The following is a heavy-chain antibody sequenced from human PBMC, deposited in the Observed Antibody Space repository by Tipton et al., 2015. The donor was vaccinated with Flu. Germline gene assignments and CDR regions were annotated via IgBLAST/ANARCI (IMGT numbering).Heavy chain of an antibody. V-gene: IGHV3-7*01. Sequence: SLRLSCAASGFTFSSYWMSWVRQAPGKGLEWVANIKQDGSEKYYVDSVKGRFTISRDNAKNSLYLQMNSLRAEDTAVYYCAREVGYSSGWYSGSFYAFDIWGQGTMVTVSS. D-gene: IGHD6-19*01. CDR1: GFTFSSYW. CDR3: AREVGYSSGWYSGSFYAFDI. J-gene: IGHJ3*02. CDR2: IKQDGSEK.